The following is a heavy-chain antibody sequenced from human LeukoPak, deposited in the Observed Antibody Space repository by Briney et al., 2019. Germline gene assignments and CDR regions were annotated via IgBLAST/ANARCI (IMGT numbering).Heavy chain of an antibody. J-gene: IGHJ4*02. D-gene: IGHD1-26*01. CDR2: ISGSGDNT. CDR3: AKAISGSNAVADY. Sequence: PGGSLRLSCAASRFTFSSYAMTWVRQAPGKGLEWVSSISGSGDNTYYADSAKGRFTISRDNSKNTLYLQMNSLRAEDTAVYYCAKAISGSNAVADYWGQGTLVTVSS. CDR1: RFTFSSYA. V-gene: IGHV3-23*01.